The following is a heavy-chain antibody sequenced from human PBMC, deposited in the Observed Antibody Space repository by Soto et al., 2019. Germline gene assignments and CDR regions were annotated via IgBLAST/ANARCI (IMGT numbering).Heavy chain of an antibody. V-gene: IGHV3-33*01. J-gene: IGHJ6*02. Sequence: QVQLVESGGGVVQPGRSLRLSCAASGFTFSSYGMHWVRQAPGKGLEWVAVIWYDGSNKYYADSVKGRFTISRDNSKNTLYLQINSLRAEDTAVYYCASGPRRWGSSSMAYYYGMDVWGQGTTVTVSS. CDR2: IWYDGSNK. CDR3: ASGPRRWGSSSMAYYYGMDV. CDR1: GFTFSSYG. D-gene: IGHD6-6*01.